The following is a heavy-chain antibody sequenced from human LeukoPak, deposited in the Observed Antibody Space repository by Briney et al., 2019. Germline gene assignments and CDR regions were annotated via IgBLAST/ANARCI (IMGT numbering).Heavy chain of an antibody. CDR2: IIPILGTA. J-gene: IGHJ6*02. CDR1: GGTFSSYA. CDR3: ARGAPITQQLVPNLYYYYGMDV. D-gene: IGHD6-13*01. Sequence: ASVKVSCKASGGTFSSYAISWVRQAPGQGLEWMGRIIPILGTANYAQKFQGRVTITADKSTSTAYMELSSLRSEDTAVYYCARGAPITQQLVPNLYYYYGMDVWGQGTTVTVSS. V-gene: IGHV1-69*04.